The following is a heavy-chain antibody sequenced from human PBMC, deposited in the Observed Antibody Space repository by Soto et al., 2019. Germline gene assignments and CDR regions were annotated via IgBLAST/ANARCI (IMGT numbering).Heavy chain of an antibody. Sequence: EVQLLESGGGLVQPGGSLRLSCAASGFTFSSYAMNWVRQAPGKGLEWVSAISGSGGSTYYADSVKGRFTISRDNFKNTLNLQRNSLRAEDTAVYYCAKVTRIQLWQEDDGMDGWGQGSTVTVSS. J-gene: IGHJ6*02. CDR1: GFTFSSYA. V-gene: IGHV3-23*01. D-gene: IGHD5-18*01. CDR3: AKVTRIQLWQEDDGMDG. CDR2: ISGSGGST.